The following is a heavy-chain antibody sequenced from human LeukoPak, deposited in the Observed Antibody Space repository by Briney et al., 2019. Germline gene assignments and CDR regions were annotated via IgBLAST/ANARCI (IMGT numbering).Heavy chain of an antibody. CDR1: GFSFRRFW. D-gene: IGHD1-1*01. CDR2: INGDGDGK. V-gene: IGHV3-7*01. Sequence: PGGSLRLSCAGSGFSFRRFWMTWVRQAPGRGLEWVANINGDGDGKRYADSVKDRFTISRDNARSLVFLQIHSLRDEDTALYYCARDRSPDSATTYYDALDMWGQGTMVTVSS. CDR3: ARDRSPDSATTYYDALDM. J-gene: IGHJ3*02.